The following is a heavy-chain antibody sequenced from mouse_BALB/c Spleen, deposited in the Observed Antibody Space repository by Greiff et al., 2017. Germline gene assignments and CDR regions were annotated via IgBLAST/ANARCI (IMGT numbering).Heavy chain of an antibody. V-gene: IGHV5-12-1*01. Sequence: EVQLVESGGGLVKPGGSLKLSCAASGFAFSSYDMSWVRQTPEKRLEWVAYISSGGGSTYYPDTVKGRFTISRDNAKNTLYLQMSSLKSEDTAMYYCARHGMITLYAMDYWGQGTSGTVSS. CDR1: GFAFSSYD. J-gene: IGHJ4*01. CDR3: ARHGMITLYAMDY. D-gene: IGHD2-4*01. CDR2: ISSGGGST.